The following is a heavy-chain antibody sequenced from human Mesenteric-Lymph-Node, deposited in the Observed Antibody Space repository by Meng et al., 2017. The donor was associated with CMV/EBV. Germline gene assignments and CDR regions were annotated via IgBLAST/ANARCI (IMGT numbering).Heavy chain of an antibody. D-gene: IGHD3-16*01. CDR1: GGSIKSGGYY. Sequence: SETLSLTCTVSGGSIKSGGYYWGWIRQLPEKGLELIGYIYYSGETYYNPSLSSRITISVDTSKNQFSLKLTSVTAADTAVYYCARDGGANRYNNNWFDPWGQGTLVTVSS. V-gene: IGHV4-31*03. CDR2: IYYSGET. CDR3: ARDGGANRYNNNWFDP. J-gene: IGHJ5*02.